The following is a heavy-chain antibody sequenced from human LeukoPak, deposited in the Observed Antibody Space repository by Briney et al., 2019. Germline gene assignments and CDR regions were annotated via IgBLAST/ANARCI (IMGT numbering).Heavy chain of an antibody. CDR3: ARGGTF. CDR2: MKQDGSQK. J-gene: IGHJ3*01. V-gene: IGHV3-7*01. Sequence: GLEWVANMKQDGSQKNYVDSVKGRFTISRDNAKKSLYLQMNSLRGEDTAVYYCARGGTFWGQGTRVTVSS. D-gene: IGHD2/OR15-2a*01.